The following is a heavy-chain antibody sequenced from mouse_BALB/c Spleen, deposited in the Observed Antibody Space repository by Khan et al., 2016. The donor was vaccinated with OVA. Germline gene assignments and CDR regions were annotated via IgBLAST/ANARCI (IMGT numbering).Heavy chain of an antibody. V-gene: IGHV1S81*02. Sequence: QVQLQQPGAELVKPGASVKISCKASGYTFTSFYMYWVKQRPGQGLEWIGGINPSNGDTHFYEKFKSKATLTVDKSSTTAYMQFRSLTSEDSAVYYCARSGYGNPFAYWGQGTLVTVSA. CDR2: INPSNGDT. D-gene: IGHD2-1*01. CDR3: ARSGYGNPFAY. CDR1: GYTFTSFY. J-gene: IGHJ3*01.